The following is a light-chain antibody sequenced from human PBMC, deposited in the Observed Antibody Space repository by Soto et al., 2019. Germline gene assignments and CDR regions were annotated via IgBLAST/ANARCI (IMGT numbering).Light chain of an antibody. J-gene: IGLJ3*02. Sequence: QSGLTQPGSVSGSPGQSITISCTGTSSDVGGYDHVSWYQQHPGKAPKLIIYDVTVRPPGISPRFSGSKSDNTASLAVSGLQPEDEADYYCSSYTNKDTLLFGGGTKVTVL. CDR3: SSYTNKDTLL. CDR2: DVT. V-gene: IGLV2-14*03. CDR1: SSDVGGYDH.